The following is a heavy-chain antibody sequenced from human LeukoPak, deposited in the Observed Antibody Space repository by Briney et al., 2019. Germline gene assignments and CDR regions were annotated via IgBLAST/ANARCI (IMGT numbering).Heavy chain of an antibody. CDR3: AKVSSSGWSLFDY. V-gene: IGHV3-23*01. J-gene: IGHJ4*02. CDR1: GFTLSSYA. Sequence: PGGSLRLSCAASGFTLSSYALSWVRLAPGKGLAWVSLISGSGDITYYADSVKGRFTISRDNSRNTLYLQMNSLRAEDTAVYYCAKVSSSGWSLFDYWGQGTLVTVSS. CDR2: ISGSGDIT. D-gene: IGHD6-19*01.